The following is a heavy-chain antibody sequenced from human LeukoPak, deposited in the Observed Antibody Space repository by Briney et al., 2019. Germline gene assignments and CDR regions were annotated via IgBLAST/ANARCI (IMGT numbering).Heavy chain of an antibody. CDR1: GFTFSDPY. Sequence: GGSLRLSCEASGFTFSDPYMSWIRQAPGKGLEWVANIKQDGSEKYYVDSVKGRFTISRDNAKNSLYLQMNSLRGEDTAVYYCARDWGLTYYYFYYYMDVWGKGTTVTVSS. CDR2: IKQDGSEK. J-gene: IGHJ6*03. CDR3: ARDWGLTYYYFYYYMDV. V-gene: IGHV3-7*01. D-gene: IGHD3-10*01.